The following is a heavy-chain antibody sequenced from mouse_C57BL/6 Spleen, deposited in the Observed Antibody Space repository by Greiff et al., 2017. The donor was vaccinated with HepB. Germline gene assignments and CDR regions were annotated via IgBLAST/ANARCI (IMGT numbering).Heavy chain of an antibody. V-gene: IGHV1-80*01. Sequence: VKLQESGAELVKPGASVKISCKASGYAFSSYWMNWVKQRPGKGLEWIGQIYPGDGDTNYNGKFKGKATLTADKSSSTAYMQRSSLTSEDSAVYFCASKLRGAMDYWGQGTSVTVSS. J-gene: IGHJ4*01. CDR2: IYPGDGDT. D-gene: IGHD1-1*01. CDR1: GYAFSSYW. CDR3: ASKLRGAMDY.